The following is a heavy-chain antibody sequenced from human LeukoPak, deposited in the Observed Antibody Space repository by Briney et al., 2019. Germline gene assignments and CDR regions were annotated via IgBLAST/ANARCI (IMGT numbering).Heavy chain of an antibody. J-gene: IGHJ6*02. CDR3: ARDGVPAVSYYYYYGMDV. V-gene: IGHV4-4*07. D-gene: IGHD2-2*01. CDR1: GDSITNAY. CDR2: IYTSGST. Sequence: PSETLSLTCTVSGDSITNAYWSWIRQPPGKGLEWIGRIYTSGSTNYNPSLKSRVTMSVDTSKNQFSLKLSSVTAADTAVYYCARDGVPAVSYYYYYGMDVWGQGTTVTVSS.